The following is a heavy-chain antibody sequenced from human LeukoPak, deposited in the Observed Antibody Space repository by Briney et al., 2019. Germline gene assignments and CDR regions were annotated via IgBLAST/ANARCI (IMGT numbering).Heavy chain of an antibody. D-gene: IGHD3-22*01. CDR1: GYTFIGYY. CDR3: ARPPYDSSGFDAFDI. Sequence: ASVKVSCKASGYTFIGYYMHWVRQAPGQGLEWMGWINPHSGDTNYAQKFQGRVTMTRDTSISTAYMELSRLRSDDTAVYYCARPPYDSSGFDAFDIWGQGTMVTVSS. J-gene: IGHJ3*02. CDR2: INPHSGDT. V-gene: IGHV1-2*02.